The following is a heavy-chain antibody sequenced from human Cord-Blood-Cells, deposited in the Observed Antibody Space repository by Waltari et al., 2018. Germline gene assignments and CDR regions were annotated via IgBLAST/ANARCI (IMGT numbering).Heavy chain of an antibody. J-gene: IGHJ6*02. Sequence: KKPGSSVKVSCKASGGIFSSYAISWVRQAPGQGLEWMGGIIPIFGTANYAQKFQGRVTITADKSTSTAYMELSSLRSEDTAVYYCARERGMYYDILTGYYYYYGMDVWGQGTTVTVSS. CDR2: IIPIFGTA. D-gene: IGHD3-9*01. CDR1: GGIFSSYA. V-gene: IGHV1-69*06. CDR3: ARERGMYYDILTGYYYYYGMDV.